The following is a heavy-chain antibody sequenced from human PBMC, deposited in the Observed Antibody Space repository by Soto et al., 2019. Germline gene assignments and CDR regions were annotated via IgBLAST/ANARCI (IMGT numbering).Heavy chain of an antibody. Sequence: SLRLSCAASGFSCSDHHMDWVRQAPGKGLEWVGLARNKAHSYTTAYAASGKGRFTMSRDDSKNSLSLQMNRLKTEYTAVYFCARLMGTSFDLWGQGTLVTDSS. J-gene: IGHJ4*02. D-gene: IGHD2-8*01. CDR3: ARLMGTSFDL. CDR1: GFSCSDHH. CDR2: ARNKAHSYTT. V-gene: IGHV3-72*01.